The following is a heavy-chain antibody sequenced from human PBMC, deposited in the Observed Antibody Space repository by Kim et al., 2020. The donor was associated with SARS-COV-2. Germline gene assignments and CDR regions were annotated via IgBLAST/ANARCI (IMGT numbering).Heavy chain of an antibody. D-gene: IGHD1-20*01. CDR2: IIPIFGTA. Sequence: SVKVSCKASGGTFSSYAISWVRQAPGQGLEWMGGIIPIFGTANYAQKFQGRVTITADESTSTAYMELSSLRSEDTAVYYCARGAPNWNVPYYYYGMDVWGQGTTVTVSS. J-gene: IGHJ6*02. CDR1: GGTFSSYA. CDR3: ARGAPNWNVPYYYYGMDV. V-gene: IGHV1-69*13.